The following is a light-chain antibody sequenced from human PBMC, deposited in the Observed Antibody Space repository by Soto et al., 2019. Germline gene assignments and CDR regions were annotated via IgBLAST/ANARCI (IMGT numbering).Light chain of an antibody. CDR3: SSYAGSNNFVV. V-gene: IGLV2-8*01. J-gene: IGLJ2*01. Sequence: QSALTQPPSASGSPGQSLPSPSPGTGGAVGGYNYVSWYQQHPGKAPNLMIYEVSKRPSGVPDRFSGSKSGNTASLTVSGLQAEDEADYHCSSYAGSNNFVVFGGGTKVTVL. CDR1: GGAVGGYNY. CDR2: EVS.